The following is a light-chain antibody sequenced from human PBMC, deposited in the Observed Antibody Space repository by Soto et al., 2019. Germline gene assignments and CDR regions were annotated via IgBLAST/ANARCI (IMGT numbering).Light chain of an antibody. J-gene: IGKJ2*01. Sequence: DIQMTQSPSTLSASVGDRVTITCRASQSISSWLAWYQQKPGKAPKLLIYKASSLESGVPSMFSGSGSGTEFTLTISSLQPDDYATYYCQEYNSHSRYTFGQGTKLEIK. CDR2: KAS. V-gene: IGKV1-5*03. CDR1: QSISSW. CDR3: QEYNSHSRYT.